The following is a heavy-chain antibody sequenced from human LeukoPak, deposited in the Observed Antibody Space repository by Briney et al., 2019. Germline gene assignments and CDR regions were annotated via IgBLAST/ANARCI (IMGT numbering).Heavy chain of an antibody. CDR3: ARLLWELRSSWFDP. J-gene: IGHJ5*02. D-gene: IGHD1-26*01. CDR1: GFTFSSNY. V-gene: IGHV3-66*01. CDR2: IYSGGST. Sequence: PGGSLRLSCAASGFTFSSNYMSWVRQAPGKGLEWVSVIYSGGSTYYADSVKGRFTISRDNSKNTLYLQMNSLRAEDTAVYYCARLLWELRSSWFDPWGQGTLVTVSS.